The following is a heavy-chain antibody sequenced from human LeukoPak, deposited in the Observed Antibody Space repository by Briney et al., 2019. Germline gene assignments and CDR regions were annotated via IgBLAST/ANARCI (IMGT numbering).Heavy chain of an antibody. V-gene: IGHV3-33*01. J-gene: IGHJ4*02. CDR3: ARDWRSGYEEWPGF. CDR1: GFTFSSFG. D-gene: IGHD5-12*01. Sequence: GGSLRLSCAGSGFTFSSFGMHWVRQAPGKGLEWVAGIWLDGSNRHYADSVKGRFTISRDDSKNTLYLQMNSLRDEDTAVYYCARDWRSGYEEWPGFWGQGTLVTVSS. CDR2: IWLDGSNR.